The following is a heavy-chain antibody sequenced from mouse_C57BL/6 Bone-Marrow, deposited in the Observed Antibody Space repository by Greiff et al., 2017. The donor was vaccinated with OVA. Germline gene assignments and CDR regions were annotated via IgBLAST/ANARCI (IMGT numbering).Heavy chain of an antibody. Sequence: QVQLQQPGAELVKPGASVKLSCKASGYTFTSYWMQWVKQRPGQGLEWIGEIDPSDSYTNYNQKFKGQATLTVDTSSSTAYMQLSSLTSEDSAVYYCAREGPYYGSSPWGQGTTLTVSS. V-gene: IGHV1-50*01. CDR2: IDPSDSYT. CDR3: AREGPYYGSSP. D-gene: IGHD1-1*01. J-gene: IGHJ2*01. CDR1: GYTFTSYW.